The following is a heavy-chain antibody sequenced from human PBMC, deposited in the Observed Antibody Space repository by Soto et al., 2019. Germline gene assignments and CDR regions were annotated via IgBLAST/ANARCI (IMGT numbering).Heavy chain of an antibody. V-gene: IGHV4-59*01. CDR1: GGSISSYY. CDR2: LYYSGIT. J-gene: IGHJ4*02. Sequence: SETLSLTCTVSGGSISSYYWSWIRQPPGKGLEWIGYLYYSGITNYNPSLKSRVTILVDTSKNQFSLKLSSVTAADTAMYYCALGYGYFDYWGQGTLVTVSS. CDR3: ALGYGYFDY. D-gene: IGHD2-8*01.